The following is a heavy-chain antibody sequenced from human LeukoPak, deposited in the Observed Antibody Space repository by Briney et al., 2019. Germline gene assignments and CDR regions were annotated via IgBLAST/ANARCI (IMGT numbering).Heavy chain of an antibody. Sequence: SETLSLTCSVSGGSISSYYWSWMRQPPGKGLEWIGYIYYSGSTNYNPSLKSRATISVDTSKNQFSLKLSSVTAADTAVYYCARGRGPPWIQLWLLGFDYWGQGTLVTVSS. D-gene: IGHD5-18*01. J-gene: IGHJ4*02. CDR2: IYYSGST. CDR3: ARGRGPPWIQLWLLGFDY. CDR1: GGSISSYY. V-gene: IGHV4-59*12.